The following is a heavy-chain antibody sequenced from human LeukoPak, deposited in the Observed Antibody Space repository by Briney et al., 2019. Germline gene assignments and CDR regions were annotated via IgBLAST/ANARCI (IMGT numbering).Heavy chain of an antibody. CDR1: GGSISSGDYY. V-gene: IGHV4-61*08. Sequence: SETLSLTCTVSGGSISSGDYYWSWIRQPPGKGLEWIGYIYYSGSTNYNPSLKSRVTISVDTSKNQFSLKLSSVTAADTAVYYCARGGEGDAFDIWGQGTMVTVSS. J-gene: IGHJ3*02. D-gene: IGHD3-10*01. CDR2: IYYSGST. CDR3: ARGGEGDAFDI.